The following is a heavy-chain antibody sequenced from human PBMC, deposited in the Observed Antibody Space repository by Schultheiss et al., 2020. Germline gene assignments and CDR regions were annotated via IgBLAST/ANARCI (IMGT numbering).Heavy chain of an antibody. Sequence: GGSLRLSCAASGFTFDDYAMHWVRQAPGKGLEWVSGISWNSGSIGYADSVKGRFTISRDNAKNSLYLQMNSLRAEDTAVYYCARDLPRYYRLDYWGQGTLGTVSS. J-gene: IGHJ4*02. CDR2: ISWNSGSI. CDR3: ARDLPRYYRLDY. V-gene: IGHV3-9*01. D-gene: IGHD1-26*01. CDR1: GFTFDDYA.